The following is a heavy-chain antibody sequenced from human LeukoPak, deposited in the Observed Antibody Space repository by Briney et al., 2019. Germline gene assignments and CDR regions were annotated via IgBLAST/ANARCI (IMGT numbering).Heavy chain of an antibody. CDR2: IIPIFGTA. D-gene: IGHD2-2*02. CDR1: GGTFSSYA. J-gene: IGHJ4*02. CDR3: ARVAGDCRSTSCYNDY. Sequence: SVKVSCKASGGTFSSYAISWVRQAPGQGLEWMGGIIPIFGTANYAQKFQGRVTITADESTSTAYMELSSLRSEDTTVYYCARVAGDCRSTSCYNDYWGQGTLVTVSS. V-gene: IGHV1-69*13.